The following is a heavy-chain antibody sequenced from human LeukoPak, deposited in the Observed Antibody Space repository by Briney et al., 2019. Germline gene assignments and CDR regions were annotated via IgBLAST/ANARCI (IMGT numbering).Heavy chain of an antibody. CDR1: GGTFSSYA. J-gene: IGHJ4*02. CDR2: IIPILGIA. V-gene: IGHV1-69*10. CDR3: AREGGLRYYFDY. Sequence: SVKVSCKASGGTFSSYAISWVRQAPGQGLEWMGGIIPILGIANYAQKFQGRVTITADKSTSTAYMELSSLRSGDTAVYYCAREGGLRYYFDYWGQGTLVTVSS.